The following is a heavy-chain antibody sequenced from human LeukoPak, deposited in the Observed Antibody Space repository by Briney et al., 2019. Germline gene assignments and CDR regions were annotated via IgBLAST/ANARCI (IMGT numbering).Heavy chain of an antibody. V-gene: IGHV4-4*07. D-gene: IGHD5-18*01. Sequence: TSETLSLTCTVSGGSISSYYWSWIRQPAGTALEWIGRIYTSGTITYNPSLKSRVTMSVDTSKNQFSLKLSSVTAADTAVYYCASRGYSYGGFDYWGQGTLVTVSS. J-gene: IGHJ4*02. CDR1: GGSISSYY. CDR2: IYTSGTI. CDR3: ASRGYSYGGFDY.